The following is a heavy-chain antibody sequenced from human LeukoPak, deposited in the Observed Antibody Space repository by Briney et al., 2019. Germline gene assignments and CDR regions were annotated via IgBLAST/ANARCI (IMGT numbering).Heavy chain of an antibody. CDR1: GGSISGYY. D-gene: IGHD4-17*01. J-gene: IGHJ4*02. CDR3: ARESTYGGNSGFDY. CDR2: IYYSGST. Sequence: SETLSLTCTVSGGSISGYYWSWIRQHPGKGLEWIGYIYYSGSTYYNPSLKSRVTISVDTSKNQFSLKLSSVTAADTAVYYCARESTYGGNSGFDYWGQGTLVTVSS. V-gene: IGHV4-31*03.